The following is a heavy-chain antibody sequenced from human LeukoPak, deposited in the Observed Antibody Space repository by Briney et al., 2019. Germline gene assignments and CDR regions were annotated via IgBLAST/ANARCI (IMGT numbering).Heavy chain of an antibody. V-gene: IGHV3-23*01. Sequence: GGSLRLSCAASGFTLSSYAMSWVRQAPGKGLEWVSAISGSGGSTYYADSVKGRFTISRDNSKNTLYLQMNSLRAEDTAVYYCAKDSSGYDSSGYWMGSFDYWGQGTLVTVSS. J-gene: IGHJ4*02. CDR3: AKDSSGYDSSGYWMGSFDY. CDR1: GFTLSSYA. CDR2: ISGSGGST. D-gene: IGHD3-22*01.